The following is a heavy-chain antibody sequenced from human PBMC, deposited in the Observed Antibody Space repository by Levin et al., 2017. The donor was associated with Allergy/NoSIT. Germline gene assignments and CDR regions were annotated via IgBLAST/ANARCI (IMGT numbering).Heavy chain of an antibody. CDR1: GYTFTGYY. D-gene: IGHD3-10*02. CDR3: ARVHYVVDAFDI. V-gene: IGHV1-2*02. CDR2: INPNSGGT. J-gene: IGHJ3*02. Sequence: AASVKVSCKASGYTFTGYYMHWVRQAPGQGLEWMGWINPNSGGTNYAQKFQGRVTMTRDTSISTAYMELSRLRSDDTAVYYCARVHYVVDAFDIWGQGTMVTVSS.